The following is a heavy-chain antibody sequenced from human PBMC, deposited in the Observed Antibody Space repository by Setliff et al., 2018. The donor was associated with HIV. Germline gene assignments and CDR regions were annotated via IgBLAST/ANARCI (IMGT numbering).Heavy chain of an antibody. CDR2: INVGNGNT. CDR1: GYTFISYA. Sequence: ASVKVSCKASGYTFISYAIHLVRQAPGQRLEWMGWINVGNGNTKYSQNFQGRVTFTRDTFASTAYMELHSLRSEDTAIYYCASSTITIFGVVPYYFDYWGQGTLVTVSS. J-gene: IGHJ4*02. V-gene: IGHV1-3*01. CDR3: ASSTITIFGVVPYYFDY. D-gene: IGHD3-3*01.